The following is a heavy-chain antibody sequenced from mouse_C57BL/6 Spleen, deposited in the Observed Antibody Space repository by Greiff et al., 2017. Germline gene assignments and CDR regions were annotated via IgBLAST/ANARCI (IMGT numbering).Heavy chain of an antibody. J-gene: IGHJ2*01. CDR3: TRVHYDYDYYIDY. Sequence: EVQLVESGEGLVKPGGSLKLSCAASGFTFSSYAMSWVRQTPEKRLEWVAYISSGGDYIYYADTVKGRFTFSRDNARNTLYLQMSSLKSEDTAMYYCTRVHYDYDYYIDYWGQGTTLTVSS. V-gene: IGHV5-9-1*02. CDR1: GFTFSSYA. D-gene: IGHD2-4*01. CDR2: ISSGGDYI.